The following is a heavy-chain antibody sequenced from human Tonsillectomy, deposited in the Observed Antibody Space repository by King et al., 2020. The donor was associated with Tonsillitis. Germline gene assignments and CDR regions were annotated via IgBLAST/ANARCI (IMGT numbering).Heavy chain of an antibody. Sequence: VQLVESGAEMKKPGASVKVSCKASGYTFMGYYMHWVRQAPGQGLERMGWINPKNGGTNYAQKFQGRVTLSMDTSISTAHMELSSLRSDDTAVYYCARDFPTAGGTYDYWGQGTLVTVSS. J-gene: IGHJ4*02. CDR3: ARDFPTAGGTYDY. V-gene: IGHV1-2*02. D-gene: IGHD1-26*01. CDR1: GYTFMGYY. CDR2: INPKNGGT.